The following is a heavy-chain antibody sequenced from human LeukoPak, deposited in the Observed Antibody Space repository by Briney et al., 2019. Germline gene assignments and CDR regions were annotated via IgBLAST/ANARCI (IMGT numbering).Heavy chain of an antibody. CDR2: IYHSGSS. CDR3: AREGARYCSSTSCYQKWFDP. Sequence: TSETLSLTCTVSGYSISSGYYWGWIRQPPGKGLEWIGSIYHSGSSYYNPSLNSRVTISVDTSKNQFSLKLSSVTAADTAVYYCAREGARYCSSTSCYQKWFDPWGQGTLVTVSS. D-gene: IGHD2-2*01. V-gene: IGHV4-38-2*02. CDR1: GYSISSGYY. J-gene: IGHJ5*02.